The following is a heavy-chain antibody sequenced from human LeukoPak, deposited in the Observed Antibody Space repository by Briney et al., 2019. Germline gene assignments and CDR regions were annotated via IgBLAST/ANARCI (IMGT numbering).Heavy chain of an antibody. CDR3: EAAAGTLADY. CDR2: FDPEDGET. Sequence: GASVKVSCKVSGYTLTELSMHWVRQAPGKGLEWMGGFDPEDGETIYAQKFQGRVTMTRNTSISTAYMELSSLRSEDTAVYYCEAAAGTLADYWGQGTLVTVSS. CDR1: GYTLTELS. D-gene: IGHD6-13*01. J-gene: IGHJ4*02. V-gene: IGHV1-24*01.